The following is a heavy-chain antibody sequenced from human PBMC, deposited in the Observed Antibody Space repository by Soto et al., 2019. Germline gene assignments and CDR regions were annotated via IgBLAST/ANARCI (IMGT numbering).Heavy chain of an antibody. J-gene: IGHJ6*03. V-gene: IGHV4-31*03. CDR3: ASSEGTYYYYYMDV. CDR2: IYYSGST. D-gene: IGHD1-1*01. Sequence: ASEALSLPCTVSGGSLSRGGYYLCWIRQHPGKGLEWIGYIYYSGSTYYNPSLKSRVTISVDTSKNQFSLKLSSVTAADTAVYYCASSEGTYYYYYMDVWGKGTTVTVSS. CDR1: GGSLSRGGYY.